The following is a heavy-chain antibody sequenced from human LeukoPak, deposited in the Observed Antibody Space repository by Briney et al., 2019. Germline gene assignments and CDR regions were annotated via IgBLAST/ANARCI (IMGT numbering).Heavy chain of an antibody. Sequence: GGSLRLSCAASGFIVSSNYMSWVRQAPGKGLEWVSIIYSGAGTTYADSVKGRFTISRDKSKNTVYLQMNSLRVEDTAVYYCAKVWVPSNWFDPWGQGTLVTVSS. CDR2: IYSGAGT. V-gene: IGHV3-53*01. CDR3: AKVWVPSNWFDP. D-gene: IGHD3-10*01. J-gene: IGHJ5*02. CDR1: GFIVSSNY.